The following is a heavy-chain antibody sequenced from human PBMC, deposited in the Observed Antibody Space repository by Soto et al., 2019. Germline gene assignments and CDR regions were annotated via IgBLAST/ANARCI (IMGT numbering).Heavy chain of an antibody. CDR3: AKVDIVVVVAATPDAFDI. CDR1: GFTFSSYA. CDR2: ISGSGGSK. D-gene: IGHD2-15*01. Sequence: VQLLESGGGLVQPGGSLRLSCAASGFTFSSYAMSWVRQAPGKGLEWVSAISGSGGSKYYADSVKGRFTISRDNSKNTLYLQMNSLRAEDTAVYYCAKVDIVVVVAATPDAFDIWGQGTMVTVSS. J-gene: IGHJ3*02. V-gene: IGHV3-23*01.